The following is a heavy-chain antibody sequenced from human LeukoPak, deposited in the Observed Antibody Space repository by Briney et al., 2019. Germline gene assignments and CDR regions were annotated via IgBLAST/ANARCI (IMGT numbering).Heavy chain of an antibody. CDR1: GFTFCSYA. D-gene: IGHD5-24*01. V-gene: IGHV3-30-3*02. J-gene: IGHJ4*02. CDR3: AKPQWLSGDYFDY. CDR2: MSYDGSNK. Sequence: GGSLRLSCAASGFTFCSYAMHWVRQAPGKGLEWVAVMSYDGSNKYYADSVKGRFTISRDNSKNTLYLQMNSLRAEDTAVYYCAKPQWLSGDYFDYWGQGTLVTVSS.